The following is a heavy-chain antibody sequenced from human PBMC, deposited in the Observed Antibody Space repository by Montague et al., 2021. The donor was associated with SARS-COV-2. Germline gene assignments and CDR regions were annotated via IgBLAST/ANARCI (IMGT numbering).Heavy chain of an antibody. CDR2: INYSGST. V-gene: IGHV4-61*01. Sequence: SETLSLTCTVSGGSVSSGSYYWSWIRQPPGKRLEWIGYINYSGSTNYNPSLKSRVTISVDMSRNQFSLKLRSVTAADTAIYYCARPGRAPFHYAMDVWGQGITVTVSS. D-gene: IGHD2/OR15-2a*01. CDR1: GGSVSSGSYY. CDR3: ARPGRAPFHYAMDV. J-gene: IGHJ6*02.